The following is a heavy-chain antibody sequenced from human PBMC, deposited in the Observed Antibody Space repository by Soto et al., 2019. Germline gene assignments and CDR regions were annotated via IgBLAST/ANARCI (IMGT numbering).Heavy chain of an antibody. CDR3: ARDGRIEYYYDSSGYYYGPMDV. CDR1: GFTFSSYW. V-gene: IGHV3-7*01. CDR2: IKQDGSEK. J-gene: IGHJ6*02. Sequence: GSLRLSCAASGFTFSSYWMSSVRQAPGKGLEWVANIKQDGSEKYYVDSVKGRFTISRDNAKNSLYLQMNSLRAEDTAVYYCARDGRIEYYYDSSGYYYGPMDVWGQGTTVTVSS. D-gene: IGHD3-22*01.